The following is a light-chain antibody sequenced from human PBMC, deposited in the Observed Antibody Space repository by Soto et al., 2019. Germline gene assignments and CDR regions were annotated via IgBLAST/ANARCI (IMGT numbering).Light chain of an antibody. J-gene: IGKJ1*01. CDR3: QQYNNWPPWT. CDR1: QSVNTN. Sequence: EIVMTQSPATLSVSPGERATLSCRASQSVNTNLAWYQQKPGQAPRLLIYGASTRATGLPARFSGSGSGTKFTLNISSLQSEDFAVYFCQQYNNWPPWTFGQGTKVEIK. V-gene: IGKV3-15*01. CDR2: GAS.